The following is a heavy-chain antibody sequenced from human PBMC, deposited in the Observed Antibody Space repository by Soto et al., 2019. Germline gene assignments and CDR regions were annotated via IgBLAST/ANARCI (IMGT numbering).Heavy chain of an antibody. V-gene: IGHV3-30*18. CDR2: ISYDGSNK. J-gene: IGHJ6*02. Sequence: GGSLRLSCAASGFTFSSYGMHWVRQAPGKRLEWVAVISYDGSNKYYADSVKGRFTISRDNSKNTLYLQMNSLRAEDTAVYYCAKDLLDDILTGYYRGGMDVWGQGTTVTVSS. D-gene: IGHD3-9*01. CDR3: AKDLLDDILTGYYRGGMDV. CDR1: GFTFSSYG.